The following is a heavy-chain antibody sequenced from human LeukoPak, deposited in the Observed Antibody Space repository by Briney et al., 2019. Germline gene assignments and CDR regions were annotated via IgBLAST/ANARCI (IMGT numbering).Heavy chain of an antibody. CDR2: IYPGDSDT. CDR3: ARQGPSQAFDV. V-gene: IGHV5-51*01. J-gene: IGHJ3*01. Sequence: GASLQISSKGSGQSFTNYWIGWVRQMPGKGLEWMGIIYPGDSDTRYSPSLQGQVTFSADKTISTAYLQWSTLKASDTAMYYCARQGPSQAFDVWGPGTMVTVSS. CDR1: GQSFTNYW.